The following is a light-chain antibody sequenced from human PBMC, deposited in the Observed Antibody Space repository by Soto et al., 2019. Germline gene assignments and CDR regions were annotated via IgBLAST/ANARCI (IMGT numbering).Light chain of an antibody. CDR3: SSYAGSNNYV. CDR1: SSDVGGYNY. Sequence: QSVLTQPPSASGAPGQSVTISCTGTSSDVGGYNYVSWYQQHPGKAPKLMIYEVSKRPSGVPDRFSGSKSGSTASLTVSGLQAEDEADYYCSSYAGSNNYVFGTGTTVTVL. J-gene: IGLJ1*01. CDR2: EVS. V-gene: IGLV2-8*01.